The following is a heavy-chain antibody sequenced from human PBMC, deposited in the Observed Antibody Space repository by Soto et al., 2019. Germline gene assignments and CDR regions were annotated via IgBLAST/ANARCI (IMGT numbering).Heavy chain of an antibody. J-gene: IGHJ6*03. CDR2: ISAYNGNT. CDR1: GYTFTSYG. CDR3: ASTNYNPSLKRRVTITVDTSKNPFSLKLSSVTAADTAVYYCARGRSENSSSSRVWGYYYYYYYMAF. D-gene: IGHD3-10*01. V-gene: IGHV1-18*01. Sequence: ASVKVSCKASGYTFTSYGISWVRQAPGQGLEWMGWISAYNGNTNYAQKLQGRVTMTTDTSTSTAYMELRSLRSDDTAVYYCASTNYNPSLKRRVTITVDTSKNPFSLKLSSVTAADTAVYYCARGRSENSSSSRVWGYYYYYYYMAFWGKGTTVIVSS.